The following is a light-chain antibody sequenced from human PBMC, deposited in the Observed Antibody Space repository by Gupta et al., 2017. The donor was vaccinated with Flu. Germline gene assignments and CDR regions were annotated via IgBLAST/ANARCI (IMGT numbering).Light chain of an antibody. CDR3: SSYTSSSTLPYV. Sequence: TISCTGTSSDVGGYNYVSWYQQHPGKAPKLMIYDVSNRPSGVSNRFSGSKSGNTASLTISGLQAEDEADYYCSSYTSSSTLPYVFGTGTKVTVL. CDR2: DVS. V-gene: IGLV2-14*04. J-gene: IGLJ1*01. CDR1: SSDVGGYNY.